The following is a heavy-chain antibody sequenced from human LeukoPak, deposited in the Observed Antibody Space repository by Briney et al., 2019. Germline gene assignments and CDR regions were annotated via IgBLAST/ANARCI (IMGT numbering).Heavy chain of an antibody. CDR3: ARDRIFSGSWYSDPRVVYYYGMDV. J-gene: IGHJ6*02. CDR2: IKQDGSEK. CDR1: GFTFGDYA. V-gene: IGHV3-7*04. D-gene: IGHD6-13*01. Sequence: PGRSLRLSCTASGFTFGDYAMSWVRQAPGRGLEWVANIKQDGSEKYYVDSVKGRFTISRDNAKNSLYLQMNSLRAEDTAVYYCARDRIFSGSWYSDPRVVYYYGMDVWGQGTTVTVSS.